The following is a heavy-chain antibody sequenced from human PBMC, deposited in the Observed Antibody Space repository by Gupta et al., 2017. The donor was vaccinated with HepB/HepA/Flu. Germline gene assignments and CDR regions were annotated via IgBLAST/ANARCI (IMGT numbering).Heavy chain of an antibody. CDR2: ISYDGSNK. CDR1: GFTFSSYA. Sequence: QVQLVESGGGVVQPGRSLRLSCAASGFTFSSYAMHWVRQAPGKGLEWVAVISYDGSNKYYADSVKGRFTISRDNSKNTLYLQMNSLRAEDTAVYYCARTNCGGDCYSTPFDYWGQGTLVTVSS. V-gene: IGHV3-30-3*01. J-gene: IGHJ4*02. D-gene: IGHD2-21*02. CDR3: ARTNCGGDCYSTPFDY.